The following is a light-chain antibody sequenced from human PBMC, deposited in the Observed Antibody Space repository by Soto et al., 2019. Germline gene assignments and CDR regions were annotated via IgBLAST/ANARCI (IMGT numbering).Light chain of an antibody. V-gene: IGKV3-20*01. J-gene: IGKJ2*01. CDR3: QQYGSSPYT. CDR1: QSVSSN. CDR2: GAS. Sequence: PGERATLSCRASQSVSSNLAWYQQKPGQAPRLLIYGASTRATGIPDKFSGSGSGTDFTLTISSLEPEDFAVYYCQQYGSSPYTFGQGTKVDIK.